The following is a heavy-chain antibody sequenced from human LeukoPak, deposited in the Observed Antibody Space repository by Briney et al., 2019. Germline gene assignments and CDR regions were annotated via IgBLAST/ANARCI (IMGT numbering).Heavy chain of an antibody. V-gene: IGHV4-59*01. J-gene: IGHJ4*02. CDR1: GGSIRGYY. CDR2: IHYTGST. Sequence: SETLSLTCTVSGGSIRGYYWSWIRQPPGKGLEWFGYIHYTGSTDYNPSLKIRVTISVDTSKNQFSLNLSSVTAADTAVYYCARGYGSGSYNNFNLWDQGILVTVSS. CDR3: ARGYGSGSYNNFNL. D-gene: IGHD3-10*01.